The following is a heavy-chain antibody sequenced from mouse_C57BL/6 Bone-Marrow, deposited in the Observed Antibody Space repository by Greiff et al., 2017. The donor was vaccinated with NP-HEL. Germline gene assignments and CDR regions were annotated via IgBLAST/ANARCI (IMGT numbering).Heavy chain of an antibody. CDR3: AREDYYGSSGAY. CDR1: GYTFTSYW. J-gene: IGHJ3*01. V-gene: IGHV1-69*01. CDR2: IDPSDSYT. Sequence: QVQLQQPGAELVMPGPSVKLSCKASGYTFTSYWMHWVKQRPGQGLEWIGEIDPSDSYTNYNQKFKGKSTLTVDKSSSTAYMQLSSLTSEDSAVYYCAREDYYGSSGAYWGQGTLVTVSA. D-gene: IGHD1-1*01.